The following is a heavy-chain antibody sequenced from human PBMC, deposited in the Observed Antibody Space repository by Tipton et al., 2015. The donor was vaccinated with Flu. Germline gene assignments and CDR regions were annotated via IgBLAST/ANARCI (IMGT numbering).Heavy chain of an antibody. CDR1: GFSFSSYE. J-gene: IGHJ4*02. CDR2: ISSSGNTI. Sequence: VQSGGSLRVSCAASGFSFSSYEMNWVRQAPGQGLEWLSYISSSGNTIYYAESVKGRIAVSRDNAKNSLFLQLNCLRAEDTAVYYCATSSGWAYWGLGTLVTVSS. CDR3: ATSSGWAY. V-gene: IGHV3-48*03. D-gene: IGHD6-19*01.